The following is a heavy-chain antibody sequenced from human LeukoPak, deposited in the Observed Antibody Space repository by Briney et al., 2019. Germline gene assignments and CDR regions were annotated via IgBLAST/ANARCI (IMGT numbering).Heavy chain of an antibody. D-gene: IGHD6-13*01. J-gene: IGHJ6*03. Sequence: ASVKVSCKASGYNFTGYYMHWVRQAPGQGLEWMGWINPNSGGTNNAQKLQVRVTMTRDTSISTAYMELSRLRSDDTAVYYCAREGYSSSWEPYYYYYMDVWGKGTTVTISS. V-gene: IGHV1-2*02. CDR3: AREGYSSSWEPYYYYYMDV. CDR2: INPNSGGT. CDR1: GYNFTGYY.